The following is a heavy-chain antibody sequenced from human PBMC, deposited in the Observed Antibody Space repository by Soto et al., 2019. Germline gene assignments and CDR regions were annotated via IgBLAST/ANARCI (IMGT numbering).Heavy chain of an antibody. V-gene: IGHV1-46*01. CDR3: ARSGDFWSGYYPLHYYYYGMDV. CDR1: GYTFTSYY. D-gene: IGHD3-3*01. CDR2: INPSGGST. Sequence: ASVKVSCKASGYTFTSYYMHWVRQAPGQGLEWMGIINPSGGSTSYAQKFQGRVTMTRDTSTSTVYMELSSLRSEDTAVYYCARSGDFWSGYYPLHYYYYGMDVWGQGTTVTVSS. J-gene: IGHJ6*02.